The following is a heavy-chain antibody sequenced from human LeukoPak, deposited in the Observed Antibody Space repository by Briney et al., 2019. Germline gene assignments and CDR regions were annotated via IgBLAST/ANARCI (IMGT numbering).Heavy chain of an antibody. CDR1: GFTFSDYY. J-gene: IGHJ5*02. D-gene: IGHD4-17*01. CDR3: ARYDYGDCWFDP. CDR2: ISDSGST. Sequence: GSLRLSCAASGFTFSDYYMSWIRRAPGKGLEWIGYISDSGSTNYNPSLRSRVTISVDTSKNQFSLKLSSVTAADTALYYCARYDYGDCWFDPWGQGTLVTVSS. V-gene: IGHV4-59*01.